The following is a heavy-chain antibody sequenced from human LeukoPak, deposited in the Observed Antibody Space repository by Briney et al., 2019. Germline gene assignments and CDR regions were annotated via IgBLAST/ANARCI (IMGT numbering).Heavy chain of an antibody. J-gene: IGHJ6*02. CDR1: GFTFSSYW. CDR3: ARGTRLSSSSWYYGMDV. D-gene: IGHD6-13*01. V-gene: IGHV3-7*01. CDR2: IKQDGSEK. Sequence: GGSLRLSCAASGFTFSSYWMSWVRQAPGKGLEWVANIKQDGSEKYYVDSVKGRFTISRDNAENSLYLQMNSLRAEDTAVYYCARGTRLSSSSWYYGMDVWGQGTTVTVSS.